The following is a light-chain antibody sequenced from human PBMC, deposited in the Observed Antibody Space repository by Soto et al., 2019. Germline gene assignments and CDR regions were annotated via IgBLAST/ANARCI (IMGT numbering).Light chain of an antibody. CDR3: QQRYSWPLT. CDR2: DAS. V-gene: IGKV3-11*01. Sequence: EVVLTQSPATLSLSPGERATLSCRASQSVSSYLAWYQQKPGQAPRLLLYDASNRATGIPARFSGSGSGTDFTLTISSLEPEDFAVFYCQQRYSWPLTFGQGTRLEIK. CDR1: QSVSSY. J-gene: IGKJ5*01.